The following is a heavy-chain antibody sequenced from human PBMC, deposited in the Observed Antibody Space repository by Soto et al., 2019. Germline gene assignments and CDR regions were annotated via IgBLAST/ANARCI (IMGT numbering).Heavy chain of an antibody. V-gene: IGHV1-18*01. D-gene: IGHD3-22*01. CDR1: GYTFTDYG. J-gene: IGHJ6*02. Sequence: ASVKVSCKASGYTFTDYGISWVRQAPGQGLEWMGWISGYNGNTKYAQKFQGRVTMTTDTPTNTAYMELRSLRSDDTAVYYCARDREYYYDSSGNYYYHYGLDVWGQGTTVTVSS. CDR2: ISGYNGNT. CDR3: ARDREYYYDSSGNYYYHYGLDV.